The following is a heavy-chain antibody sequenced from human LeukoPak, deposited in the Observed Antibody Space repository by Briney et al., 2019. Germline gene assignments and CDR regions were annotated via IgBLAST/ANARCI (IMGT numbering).Heavy chain of an antibody. V-gene: IGHV4-4*02. CDR3: ARHGAYSYGFRGWFDP. CDR2: IYHSGST. Sequence: SETLSLTCAVSGGSISSSNWWSWVRQPPGKGLEWIGEIYHSGSTNYNPSLKSRVTISVDTSKNQFSLKLSSVTAADTAVYYCARHGAYSYGFRGWFDPWGQGTLVTVSS. J-gene: IGHJ5*02. CDR1: GGSISSSNW. D-gene: IGHD5-18*01.